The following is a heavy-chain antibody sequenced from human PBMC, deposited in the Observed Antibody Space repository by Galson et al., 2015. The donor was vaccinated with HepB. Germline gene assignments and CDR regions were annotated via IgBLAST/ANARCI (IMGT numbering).Heavy chain of an antibody. CDR3: VRSYCSSNDCPDYDGLDV. CDR2: VSSSSSYI. D-gene: IGHD2-2*01. Sequence: SLRLSCAASGFTFSSYSINWVRQAPGKGLEGVSSVSSSSSYITYADSVEGRFSISRDNAKNSVSLQMNNLRAEDTAVYYCVRSYCSSNDCPDYDGLDVWGQGTTVIVSS. V-gene: IGHV3-21*06. CDR1: GFTFSSYS. J-gene: IGHJ6*02.